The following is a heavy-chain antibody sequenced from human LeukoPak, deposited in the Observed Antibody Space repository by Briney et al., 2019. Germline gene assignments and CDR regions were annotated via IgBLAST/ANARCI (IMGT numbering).Heavy chain of an antibody. D-gene: IGHD4-17*01. V-gene: IGHV1-3*01. Sequence: ASVKVSCKASGYTFTSYAMHWVRQAPGQRLEWMGWINAGNGNTKYSQKFQGRVTMTRDTSTSTVYMELSSLRSEDTAVYYCARVRNYGDYQDYWGQGTLVTVSS. J-gene: IGHJ4*02. CDR1: GYTFTSYA. CDR2: INAGNGNT. CDR3: ARVRNYGDYQDY.